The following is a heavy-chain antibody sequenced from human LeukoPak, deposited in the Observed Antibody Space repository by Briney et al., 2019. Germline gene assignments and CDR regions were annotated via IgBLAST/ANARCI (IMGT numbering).Heavy chain of an antibody. V-gene: IGHV3-7*01. J-gene: IGHJ4*02. D-gene: IGHD3-10*01. CDR2: IKQDGSEK. Sequence: GGSLRLSCAASGFTFSSYWMSWVRQAPGKGLGWVANIKQDGSEKYYVDSVKGRFTISRDNAKNSLYLQMNSLRAEDTAVYYCARDLRGSRLLWFGELSTFDYWGQGTLVTVSS. CDR3: ARDLRGSRLLWFGELSTFDY. CDR1: GFTFSSYW.